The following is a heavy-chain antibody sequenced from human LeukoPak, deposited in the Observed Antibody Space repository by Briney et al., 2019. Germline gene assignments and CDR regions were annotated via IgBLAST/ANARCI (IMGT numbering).Heavy chain of an antibody. J-gene: IGHJ4*02. CDR2: ISHSGST. Sequence: SETLSLTCAVYGGSFSGYYWSWIRQPPGKGLEWIGEISHSGSTNYNPSLKSRVTISVDTSKNQFSLKLSSVTAADTAVYSCARNGFSRPDPFDNWGQGTLVTVSS. D-gene: IGHD2-8*01. CDR3: ARNGFSRPDPFDN. V-gene: IGHV4-34*01. CDR1: GGSFSGYY.